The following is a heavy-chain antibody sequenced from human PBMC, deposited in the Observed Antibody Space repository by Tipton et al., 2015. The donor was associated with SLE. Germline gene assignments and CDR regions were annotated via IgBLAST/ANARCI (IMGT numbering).Heavy chain of an antibody. CDR3: ARWGWNSGYDFFDY. CDR2: IYYSGST. J-gene: IGHJ4*02. Sequence: TLSLTCTVSGGSVSSSSYYWSWIRQPPGKGLEWIGYIYYSGSTNYNPSLKSRVTISADVSKNQFSLNLTSVTAADTAVYYCARWGWNSGYDFFDYWGQGTLVTVSS. V-gene: IGHV4-61*01. CDR1: GGSVSSSSYY. D-gene: IGHD5-12*01.